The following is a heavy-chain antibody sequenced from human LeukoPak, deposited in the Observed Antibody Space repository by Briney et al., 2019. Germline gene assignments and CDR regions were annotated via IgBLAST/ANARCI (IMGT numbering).Heavy chain of an antibody. CDR2: INDSGST. J-gene: IGHJ4*02. CDR1: GGSFSGYY. Sequence: SETLSLTCAVSGGSFSGYYWSWIRQPPGKGLEWIGEINDSGSTNYNPCLKSRVTISVDTSKNQFSLKLSSVTAAGTAVYYCARRVPGAYYDSSGYLDNWGQGTLVTVSS. D-gene: IGHD3-22*01. V-gene: IGHV4-34*01. CDR3: ARRVPGAYYDSSGYLDN.